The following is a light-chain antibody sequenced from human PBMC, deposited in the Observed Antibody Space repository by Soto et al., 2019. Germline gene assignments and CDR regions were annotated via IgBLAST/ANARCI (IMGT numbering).Light chain of an antibody. Sequence: DLVMTQSPLSLPVTPGEPASISCRSSQSLLHVNGYNYLDWYLQKPGQSPQLLIYLGSNRASGVPDRFSGSGSGTDFALNISSVEAEDVGVYYCMQALQTPWTFGQGTKVEIK. J-gene: IGKJ1*01. CDR1: QSLLHVNGYNY. CDR3: MQALQTPWT. V-gene: IGKV2-28*01. CDR2: LGS.